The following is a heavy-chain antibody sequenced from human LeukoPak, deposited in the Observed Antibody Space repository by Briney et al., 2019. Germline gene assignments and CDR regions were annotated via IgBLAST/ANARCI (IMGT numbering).Heavy chain of an antibody. Sequence: ASVTVSCKASGYTFTSYYMHWVRQAPGQGLEWMGIINPSGGSTSYAQKFQGRVTMTRDTSTSTVYMELSSLRSEDTAVYYCARGEFRRGSSTSCLVWGQGTLVTVSS. J-gene: IGHJ4*02. V-gene: IGHV1-46*01. CDR3: ARGEFRRGSSTSCLV. CDR2: INPSGGST. CDR1: GYTFTSYY. D-gene: IGHD2-2*01.